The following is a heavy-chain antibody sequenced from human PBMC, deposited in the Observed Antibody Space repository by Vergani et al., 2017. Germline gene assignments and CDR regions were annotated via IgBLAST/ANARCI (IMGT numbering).Heavy chain of an antibody. V-gene: IGHV3-7*01. Sequence: EVQLLESGGGLVQPGGSLRLSCAASGFTFSSYWMSWVRQAPGKGLEWVANIKQDGSEKYYVDSVKGRFTISRDNDKNSLYLQMNSLRAEDTAVYYCARSVAVAGSTYFDYWGQGTLVTVSS. CDR3: ARSVAVAGSTYFDY. CDR1: GFTFSSYW. D-gene: IGHD6-19*01. CDR2: IKQDGSEK. J-gene: IGHJ4*02.